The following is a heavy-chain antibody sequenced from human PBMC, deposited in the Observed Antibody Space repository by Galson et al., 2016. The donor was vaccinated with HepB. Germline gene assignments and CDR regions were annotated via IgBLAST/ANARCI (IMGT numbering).Heavy chain of an antibody. CDR2: ISYNGNN. D-gene: IGHD3-3*01. CDR3: ARGGLLRFLEWLSDYYGMDV. Sequence: TLSLTCTVSGDSINSAGSYWGWIRQHPVKGLEWIGCISYNGNNYYSPSFKSRAAISLDVSKNQVSLKLSSVTAAATAVYDCARGGLLRFLEWLSDYYGMDVWGQGTTVTVSS. CDR1: GDSINSAGSY. J-gene: IGHJ6*02. V-gene: IGHV4-31*03.